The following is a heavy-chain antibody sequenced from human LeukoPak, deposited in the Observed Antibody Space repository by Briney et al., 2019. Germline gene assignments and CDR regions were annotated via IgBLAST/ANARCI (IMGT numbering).Heavy chain of an antibody. CDR3: AKDLRKYSSSSDY. D-gene: IGHD6-6*01. CDR2: ISGSGGST. J-gene: IGHJ4*02. V-gene: IGHV3-23*01. CDR1: GFTFSSYA. Sequence: PGGSLRLSCAASGFTFSSYAMSWVRQAPGKGLEWVSAISGSGGSTYYADSVKGRFAISRDNSKNTLYLQMNSLRAEDTAVYYCAKDLRKYSSSSDYWGQGTLVTVSS.